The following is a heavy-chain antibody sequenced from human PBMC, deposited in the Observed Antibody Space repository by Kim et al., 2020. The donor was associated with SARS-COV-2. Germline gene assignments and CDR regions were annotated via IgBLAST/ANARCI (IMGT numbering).Heavy chain of an antibody. CDR1: GGTFSSYA. Sequence: SVKVSCKASGGTFSSYAISWVRQAPGQGLEWMGGIIPIFGTANYAQKFQGRVTITADESTSTAYMELSSLRSEDTAVYYCVSSGVVTAIPVDPTDPQVWRRVEPWGQGNLVTVSS. D-gene: IGHD2-21*02. CDR2: IIPIFGTA. J-gene: IGHJ5*02. V-gene: IGHV1-69*13. CDR3: VSSGVVTAIPVDPTDPQVWRRVEP.